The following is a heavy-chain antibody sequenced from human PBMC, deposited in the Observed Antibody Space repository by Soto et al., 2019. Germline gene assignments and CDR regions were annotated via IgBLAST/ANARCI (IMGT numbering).Heavy chain of an antibody. D-gene: IGHD3-3*01. CDR2: ISGSGGST. Sequence: PGGSRRLSWAASGFTFSSYAMSGGRQAPGKGLEWVSAISGSGGSTYYADSVKGRFTISRDNSKNTLYLQMNSLRAEDTAVYYCAKPSGPLYYYYYGMDVWGQGTTVTVSS. CDR1: GFTFSSYA. CDR3: AKPSGPLYYYYYGMDV. V-gene: IGHV3-23*01. J-gene: IGHJ6*02.